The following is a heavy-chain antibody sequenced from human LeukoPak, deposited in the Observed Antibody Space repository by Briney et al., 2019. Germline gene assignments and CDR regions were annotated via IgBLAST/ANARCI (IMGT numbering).Heavy chain of an antibody. CDR1: GFTFSSYA. V-gene: IGHV3-23*01. CDR3: AKVSRYCSSTSCSLCDY. D-gene: IGHD2-2*01. CDR2: ISGSGGST. Sequence: GGSLRLSCAASGFTFSSYAMSWVRQAPGKGLEWVSAISGSGGSTYYADSVKGRFTISRDNSKNTLYLQMNSLGAEDTAVYYCAKVSRYCSSTSCSLCDYWGQGTLVTVSS. J-gene: IGHJ4*02.